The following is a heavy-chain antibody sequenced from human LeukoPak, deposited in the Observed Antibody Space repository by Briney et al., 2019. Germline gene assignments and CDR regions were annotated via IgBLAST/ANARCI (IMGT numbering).Heavy chain of an antibody. Sequence: PSETLSLTCAVYGGSFSGYYWSWIRQPPGKGLEWIGEINHSGSTNYNPSLKSRVTISVDTSKNQFSLKLSSVTAADTAVYYCARPYTGGSWGREAWAFDIWGQGTMVTVSS. V-gene: IGHV4-34*01. CDR1: GGSFSGYY. J-gene: IGHJ3*02. CDR2: INHSGST. D-gene: IGHD2-15*01. CDR3: ARPYTGGSWGREAWAFDI.